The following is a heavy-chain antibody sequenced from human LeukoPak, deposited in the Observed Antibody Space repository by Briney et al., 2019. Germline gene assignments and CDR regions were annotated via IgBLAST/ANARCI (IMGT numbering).Heavy chain of an antibody. J-gene: IGHJ5*02. CDR1: GYTFTSYG. CDR2: ISAYNGNT. CDR3: ARDGRTTVTTVWFDP. V-gene: IGHV1-18*01. Sequence: ASVKVSCKASGYTFTSYGISWVRQAPGQGLEWMGWISAYNGNTNYAQKLQGRVTMTTDTSTSTAYMELRSPRSDDTAVYYCARDGRTTVTTVWFDPWGQGTLVTVSS. D-gene: IGHD4-17*01.